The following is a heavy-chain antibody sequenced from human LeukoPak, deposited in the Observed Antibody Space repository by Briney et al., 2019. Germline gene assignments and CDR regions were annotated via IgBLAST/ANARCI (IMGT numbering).Heavy chain of an antibody. V-gene: IGHV4-59*08. Sequence: SETLSLTCTVSGGSISSYYWSWIRQPPGKGLEWIGYIYYSGSTNYNPSLKSRVTISVDTSKNQFSLKLSSVTAADTAVYYCARQYGVHDAFDIWGQRTMVTVSS. D-gene: IGHD4-17*01. CDR3: ARQYGVHDAFDI. CDR2: IYYSGST. J-gene: IGHJ3*02. CDR1: GGSISSYY.